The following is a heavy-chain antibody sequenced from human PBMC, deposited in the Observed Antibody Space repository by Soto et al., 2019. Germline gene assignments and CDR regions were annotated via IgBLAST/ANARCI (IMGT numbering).Heavy chain of an antibody. J-gene: IGHJ6*02. Sequence: QVQLVESGVGVVQPGRSLRLSCAAYRFISSTSGMHWVRQVPGRGLEWVAVISSDGSKKYYGDSVKGRFTISRDKAKKTLYVVMNRMRAEDTAVYYSVQWLDTSSGYGDCGMEVGGHGTTGRVSS. CDR2: ISSDGSKK. CDR3: VQWLDTSSGYGDCGMEV. D-gene: IGHD5-12*01. CDR1: RFISSTSG. V-gene: IGHV3-30*18.